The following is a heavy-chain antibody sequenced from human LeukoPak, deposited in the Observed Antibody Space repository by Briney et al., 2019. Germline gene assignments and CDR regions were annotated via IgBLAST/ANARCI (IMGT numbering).Heavy chain of an antibody. J-gene: IGHJ1*01. CDR3: ARDPIPSYYYDSSGYYPKYFQH. V-gene: IGHV1-69*04. CDR2: IIPILGIA. CDR1: GGTFSSYA. D-gene: IGHD3-22*01. Sequence: ASVKVSCKASGGTFSSYAISWERQAPGQGLEWMGRIIPILGIANYAQKFQGRVTITADKSTSTAYMELSSLRSEDTAVYYCARDPIPSYYYDSSGYYPKYFQHWGQGTLVTVSS.